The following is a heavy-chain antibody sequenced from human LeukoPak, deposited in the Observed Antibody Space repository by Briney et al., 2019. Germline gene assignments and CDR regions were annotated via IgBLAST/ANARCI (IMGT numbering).Heavy chain of an antibody. D-gene: IGHD3-16*02. CDR1: GFTFSSYW. J-gene: IGHJ4*02. V-gene: IGHV3-7*01. CDR2: IKQDGSEK. CDR3: ARDGLYDYVWGSYRHDY. Sequence: GGSLRLSCAASGFTFSSYWMSWVRQAPGKGLEWVANIKQDGSEKYYVDPVKGRFTISRDNAKNSLYLQMNSLRAEDTAVYYCARDGLYDYVWGSYRHDYWGQGTLVTVSS.